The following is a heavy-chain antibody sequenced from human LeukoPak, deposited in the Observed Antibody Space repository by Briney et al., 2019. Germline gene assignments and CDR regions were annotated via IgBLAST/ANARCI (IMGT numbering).Heavy chain of an antibody. Sequence: GASVKVSCTASGYTFTSYYMHWVRQAPGQGLEWMGIINPSGGSTSYAQKFQGRVTMTRDTSTSTVYMELSSLRSEDTAVYYCARSPMGRRVDYWGQGTLVTVSS. CDR2: INPSGGST. V-gene: IGHV1-46*01. CDR3: ARSPMGRRVDY. D-gene: IGHD2-8*01. CDR1: GYTFTSYY. J-gene: IGHJ4*02.